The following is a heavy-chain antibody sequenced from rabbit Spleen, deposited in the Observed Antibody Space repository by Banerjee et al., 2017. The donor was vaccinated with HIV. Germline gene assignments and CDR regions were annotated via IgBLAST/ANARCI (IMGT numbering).Heavy chain of an antibody. J-gene: IGHJ6*01. CDR2: IYAGSTGTI. CDR1: GFSFSAVHW. D-gene: IGHD4-1*01. V-gene: IGHV1S40*01. CDR3: ARDLAGVIGWNFYL. Sequence: QSLEESGGDLVKPGASLTLTCTASGFSFSAVHWIYWVRQAPGKGLEWIGTIYAGSTGTIDFASWAKGRFTISKTSSTTVTLQMTSLTAADTATYFCARDLAGVIGWNFYLWGQGTLVTVS.